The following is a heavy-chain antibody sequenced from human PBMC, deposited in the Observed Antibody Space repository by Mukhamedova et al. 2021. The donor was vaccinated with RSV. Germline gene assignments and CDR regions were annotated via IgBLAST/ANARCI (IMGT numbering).Heavy chain of an antibody. V-gene: IGHV4-39*07. Sequence: IGSIYYSGSTYYNPSLKSRVTISVDTSKNQFSLKLSSVTAADTAVYYCARDKRGDYDFWSGYPYNWFDPWGQGTLVTVPS. CDR3: ARDKRGDYDFWSGYPYNWFDP. J-gene: IGHJ5*02. CDR2: IYYSGST. D-gene: IGHD3-3*01.